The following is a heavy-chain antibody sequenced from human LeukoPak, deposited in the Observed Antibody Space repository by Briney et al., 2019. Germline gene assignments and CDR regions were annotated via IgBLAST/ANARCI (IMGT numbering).Heavy chain of an antibody. J-gene: IGHJ4*02. CDR1: GGSISSDDYY. Sequence: SQTLSLTCTVSGGSISSDDYYWSWIRQSPGKGLEWIGYIYYRGSTNYNPSLKSRVTISVDTSKNQFSLKLSSVTAADTAVYYCASPPDYWGQGTLVTVSS. V-gene: IGHV4-30-4*01. CDR2: IYYRGST. CDR3: ASPPDY.